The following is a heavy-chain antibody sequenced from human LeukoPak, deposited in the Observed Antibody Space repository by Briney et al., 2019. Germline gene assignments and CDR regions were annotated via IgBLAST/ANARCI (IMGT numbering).Heavy chain of an antibody. Sequence: ASVKVSCKASGYTFTSYGISWVRQATGQGLEWMGWMNPNSGNTGYAQKFQGRVTMTRNTSISTAYMELSSLRSEDTAVYYCARGPMAVAGPGLHWGQGTLVTVSS. J-gene: IGHJ4*02. CDR1: GYTFTSYG. CDR2: MNPNSGNT. V-gene: IGHV1-8*02. D-gene: IGHD6-19*01. CDR3: ARGPMAVAGPGLH.